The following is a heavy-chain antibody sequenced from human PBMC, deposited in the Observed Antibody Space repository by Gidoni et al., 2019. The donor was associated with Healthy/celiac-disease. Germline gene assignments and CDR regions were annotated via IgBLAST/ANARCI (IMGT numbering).Heavy chain of an antibody. J-gene: IGHJ4*02. CDR2: ISWNSGSI. D-gene: IGHD6-6*01. Sequence: EVQLVESGGGLVQPGRSLRLSCAASGFTFDDYAMHWVRQAPGKGLEWVSGISWNSGSIGYADSVKGRFTISRDNAKNSLYLQMNSLRAEDTALYYCAKDSGGLWQLASLFDYWGQGTLVTVSS. CDR3: AKDSGGLWQLASLFDY. CDR1: GFTFDDYA. V-gene: IGHV3-9*01.